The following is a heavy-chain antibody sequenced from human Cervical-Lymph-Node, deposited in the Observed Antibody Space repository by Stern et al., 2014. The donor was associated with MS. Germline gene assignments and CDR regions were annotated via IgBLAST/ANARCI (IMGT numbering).Heavy chain of an antibody. CDR2: IYHCGAP. CDR3: AKHACTGAACPFDL. V-gene: IGHV4-39*01. J-gene: IGHJ4*02. D-gene: IGHD2-8*02. Sequence: QVQLQESGPGLVKPSETLSLTCAVSGDSISSYTHYWAWIRQPPGKGLEWIGIIYHCGAPYSTPSLNVPVPLPVDAPKNPFPLGLNSVTAADTAVYYCAKHACTGAACPFDLWGQGTLVTVSS. CDR1: GDSISSYTHY.